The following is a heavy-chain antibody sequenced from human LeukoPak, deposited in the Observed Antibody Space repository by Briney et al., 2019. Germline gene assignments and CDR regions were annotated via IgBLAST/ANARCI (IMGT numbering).Heavy chain of an antibody. D-gene: IGHD5-24*01. V-gene: IGHV4-34*01. CDR2: INHSGST. CDR3: ARYWEMATRDAFDI. J-gene: IGHJ3*02. Sequence: PSETLSLTCAVYGGSFSGYYWSWIRQPPGKGLEWIGEINHSGSTNYNPSLKSRVTISVDTSKNQFSLKLSSVTAADTAVYYCARYWEMATRDAFDIWGQGTMVTVSS. CDR1: GGSFSGYY.